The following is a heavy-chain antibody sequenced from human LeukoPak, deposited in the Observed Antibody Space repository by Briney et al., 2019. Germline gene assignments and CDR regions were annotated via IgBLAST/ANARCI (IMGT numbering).Heavy chain of an antibody. D-gene: IGHD6-6*01. CDR1: GNYL. J-gene: IGHJ4*02. CDR2: IYSGGST. V-gene: IGHV3-53*01. Sequence: GGSLRLSCAASGNYLMHWVRQVPGKGLVWVSVIYSGGSTYYADSVKGRFTISRDTSKNTLSLQMNSLRAEDTAVYYCASLSLGHYWGQGTLVTVSS. CDR3: ASLSLGHY.